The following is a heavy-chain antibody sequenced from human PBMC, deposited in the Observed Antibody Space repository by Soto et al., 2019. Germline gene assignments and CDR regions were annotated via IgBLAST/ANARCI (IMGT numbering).Heavy chain of an antibody. V-gene: IGHV5-51*01. Sequence: PGESLKISCKGSGYSFTSYWIGWVRQMPGKGLEWMGIIYPGDSDTRYSPSFQGQVTISADKSISTAHLQSSSMKGSNTDMSYCERNNRRYFDWLPWATDAFDIWGQGTMVTVSS. J-gene: IGHJ3*02. CDR3: ERNNRRYFDWLPWATDAFDI. D-gene: IGHD3-9*01. CDR1: GYSFTSYW. CDR2: IYPGDSDT.